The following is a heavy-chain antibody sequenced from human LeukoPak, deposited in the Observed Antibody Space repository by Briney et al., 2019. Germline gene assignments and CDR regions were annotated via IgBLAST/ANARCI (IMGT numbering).Heavy chain of an antibody. CDR3: ASHPSYFWSGYRDYYYMDV. CDR2: IRYDGSNK. D-gene: IGHD3-3*01. CDR1: GFTFSSYG. V-gene: IGHV3-30*02. Sequence: PGGSLRLSCAASGFTFSSYGMHWVPQAPGKGLEWVAFIRYDGSNKYYADSVEGRFTISRDNSKNTLYLQMNSLRAEDTAVYYCASHPSYFWSGYRDYYYMDVWGKGTTVTVSS. J-gene: IGHJ6*03.